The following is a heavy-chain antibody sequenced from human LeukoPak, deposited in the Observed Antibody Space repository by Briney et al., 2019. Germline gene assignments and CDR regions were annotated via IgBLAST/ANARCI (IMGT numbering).Heavy chain of an antibody. CDR2: INPNSGGT. D-gene: IGHD3-10*01. V-gene: IGHV1-2*02. CDR1: GYTFTDYY. CDR3: ARVGVRGDVIADSDY. Sequence: ASVKVSCKASGYTFTDYYIHWVRQAPGQGLEWMGWINPNSGGTNYAQKFQGRVTMTRDTSISTAYMELSRVTSDDTAVYYCARVGVRGDVIADSDYWGQGTLVTVSS. J-gene: IGHJ4*02.